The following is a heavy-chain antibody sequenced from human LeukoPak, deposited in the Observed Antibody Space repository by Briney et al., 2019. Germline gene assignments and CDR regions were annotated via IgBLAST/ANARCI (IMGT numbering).Heavy chain of an antibody. V-gene: IGHV4-39*07. CDR3: AVIAAAGTFFGYYGMDV. CDR1: GGSISSGGYS. CDR2: INHSGST. J-gene: IGHJ6*02. Sequence: SETLSLTCTVSGGSISSGGYSWSWIRQPPGKGLEWIGEINHSGSTNYNPSLKSRVTISVDTSKNQFSLKLSSVTAADTAVYYCAVIAAAGTFFGYYGMDVWGQGTTVTVSS. D-gene: IGHD6-13*01.